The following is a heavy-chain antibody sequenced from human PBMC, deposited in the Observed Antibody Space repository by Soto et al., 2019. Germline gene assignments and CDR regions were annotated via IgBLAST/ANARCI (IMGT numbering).Heavy chain of an antibody. J-gene: IGHJ5*02. CDR2: ISGSGFKK. D-gene: IGHD1-26*01. CDR3: AKNQGVELVPLATVDWFDP. V-gene: IGHV3-23*01. Sequence: PGGSLRLSXAASGFIFENFGMSWVRQAPGKVLEWISSISGSGFKKYYADSVKGRFTISRDNSKSTVYLELNNLSAEDTAVYHCAKNQGVELVPLATVDWFDPWGQGSVVTASS. CDR1: GFIFENFG.